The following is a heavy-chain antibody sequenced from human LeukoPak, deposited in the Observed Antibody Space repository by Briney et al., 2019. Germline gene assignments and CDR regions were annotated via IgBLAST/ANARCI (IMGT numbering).Heavy chain of an antibody. CDR2: IYYSGST. J-gene: IGHJ5*02. CDR1: GGSISSYY. V-gene: IGHV4-59*12. Sequence: PSETLSLTCTVSGGSISSYYWSWIRQPPGKGLEWIGYIYYSGSTNYNPSLKSRVTISVDTSKNQFSLKLSSVTAADTAVYYCAREHYDILTGQMMVDPWGQGTLVTVSS. D-gene: IGHD3-9*01. CDR3: AREHYDILTGQMMVDP.